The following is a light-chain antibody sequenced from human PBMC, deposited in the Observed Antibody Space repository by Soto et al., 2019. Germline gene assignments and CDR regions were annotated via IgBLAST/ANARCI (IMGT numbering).Light chain of an antibody. CDR3: QQYMTYPET. CDR2: KAS. CDR1: QSISSW. J-gene: IGKJ1*01. V-gene: IGKV1-5*03. Sequence: DIQMTPSPSTLSASVGDRVTITCRASQSISSWLAWYQQKPGKAPKVLIYKASSLESGVTSRFSGSGSGTEFTLTISSLQADDFATYYCQQYMTYPETFGQGTKVDIK.